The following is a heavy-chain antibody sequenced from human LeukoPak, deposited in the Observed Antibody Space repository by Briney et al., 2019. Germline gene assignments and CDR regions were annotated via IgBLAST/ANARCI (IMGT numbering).Heavy chain of an antibody. CDR2: INHSGST. Sequence: PSETLSLTCAVYGGSFSGYFWSWIRQPPGKGLDWVGEINHSGSTNYNPSLKSRVIISVDTSKKQFALKLSSVTAADTAVYYCARVEGSGSYANDYWGQGTLVTVSS. V-gene: IGHV4-34*01. CDR1: GGSFSGYF. D-gene: IGHD3-10*01. J-gene: IGHJ4*02. CDR3: ARVEGSGSYANDY.